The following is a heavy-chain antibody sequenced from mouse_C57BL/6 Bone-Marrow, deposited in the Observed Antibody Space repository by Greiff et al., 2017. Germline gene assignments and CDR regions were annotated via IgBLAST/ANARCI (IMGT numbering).Heavy chain of an antibody. CDR3: ARSGCLLWSL. J-gene: IGHJ2*01. Sequence: QVQLQQPGTELVKPGPSVKLSCKVSGYSFTSYWMHWVKLRLGPGLEWIGNINPGNGGTNYNEKFKSKATLTVDKTSSTAYMQISTLTTQDSAVYYCARSGCLLWSLWGRGTTLTVSS. V-gene: IGHV1-53*01. D-gene: IGHD2-1*01. CDR1: GYSFTSYW. CDR2: INPGNGGT.